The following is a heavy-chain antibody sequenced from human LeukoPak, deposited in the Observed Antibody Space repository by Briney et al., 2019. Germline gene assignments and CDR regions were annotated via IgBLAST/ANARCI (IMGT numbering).Heavy chain of an antibody. V-gene: IGHV3-74*01. Sequence: GGSLILSCAGSGFNFSSFWMHWVRQAPGKGLVWVSRINSDGSSTRYADSVKGRFTIPRDNAKNTLYLQMNSLRAEDTAVYYCARDIDNYGGLDYWGQGTRVTVSS. CDR1: GFNFSSFW. J-gene: IGHJ4*02. D-gene: IGHD5-18*01. CDR3: ARDIDNYGGLDY. CDR2: INSDGSST.